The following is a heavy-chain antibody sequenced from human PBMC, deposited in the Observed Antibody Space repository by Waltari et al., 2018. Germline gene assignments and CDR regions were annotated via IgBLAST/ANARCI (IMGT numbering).Heavy chain of an antibody. CDR1: GDSISGYH. CDR2: IYFTGTT. CDR3: ARDGRGYNYGYGLDY. J-gene: IGHJ4*02. D-gene: IGHD5-18*01. Sequence: QVQLQESGPGLVKPSETLSLMCTVSGDSISGYHWSWIRQPPGKGLEWIGSIYFTGTTNYNPSLKSRVTISLDTPKNQFSLNLRSVTAADTAVYYCARDGRGYNYGYGLDYWGQGTLVTVSS. V-gene: IGHV4-59*01.